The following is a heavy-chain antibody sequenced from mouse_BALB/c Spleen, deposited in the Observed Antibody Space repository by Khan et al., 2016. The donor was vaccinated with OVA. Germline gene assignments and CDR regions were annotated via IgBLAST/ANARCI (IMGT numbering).Heavy chain of an antibody. CDR3: ASGRKYGNFDY. CDR1: GYTFTDYS. V-gene: IGHV9-2-1*01. J-gene: IGHJ2*01. D-gene: IGHD2-10*02. CDR2: INTETGEP. Sequence: QIQLVQSGPELKKPGETVKISCKASGYTFTDYSMHWVKQAPGKGLKWMGWINTETGEPTYADDFKGRFAFSLETSSSTAYLQINNLKNEDTATYVCASGRKYGNFDYWGQGTTLTVSS.